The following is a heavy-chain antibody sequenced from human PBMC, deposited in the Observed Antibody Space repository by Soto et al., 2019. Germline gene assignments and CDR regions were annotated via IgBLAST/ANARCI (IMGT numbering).Heavy chain of an antibody. CDR3: TSSLLTPFDY. J-gene: IGHJ4*02. CDR1: GFTFSSYW. Sequence: GGSLRLSCAASGFTFSSYWMHWVRQAPGKGLVWVSRINSDGSSTFYADSVKGRFTISRDNANNTLYLQMNSLRAEDTAVYYCTSSLLTPFDYWGQGTLVTVSS. CDR2: INSDGSST. V-gene: IGHV3-74*01. D-gene: IGHD7-27*01.